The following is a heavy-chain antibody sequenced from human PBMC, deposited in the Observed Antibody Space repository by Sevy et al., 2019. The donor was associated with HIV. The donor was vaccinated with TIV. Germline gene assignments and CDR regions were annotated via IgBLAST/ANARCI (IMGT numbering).Heavy chain of an antibody. J-gene: IGHJ4*02. CDR1: GFTFSSYS. Sequence: GGSLRLSCAASGFTFSSYSMNWVRQAPGKGLEWVSSISSSSSYIYYTDSVKGRFTISRDNAKNSLYLQMNSLRAEDTAVYYCARAPLIAAAEIDYWGQGTLVTVSS. CDR2: ISSSSSYI. D-gene: IGHD6-13*01. V-gene: IGHV3-21*01. CDR3: ARAPLIAAAEIDY.